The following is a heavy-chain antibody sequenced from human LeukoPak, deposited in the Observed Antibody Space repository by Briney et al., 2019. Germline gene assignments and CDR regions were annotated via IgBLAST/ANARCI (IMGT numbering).Heavy chain of an antibody. Sequence: SETLSLTCTVSGGSIGDYYWSWIRQPPGKGLEWIGYIFYTGSTDVNPSLKSRVIMSVDTSKNQFSLKLSSVTAADTAVYYCARDGPYSSASNWFDPWGQGTLVTVSS. CDR1: GGSIGDYY. D-gene: IGHD6-6*01. J-gene: IGHJ5*02. CDR2: IFYTGST. V-gene: IGHV4-59*01. CDR3: ARDGPYSSASNWFDP.